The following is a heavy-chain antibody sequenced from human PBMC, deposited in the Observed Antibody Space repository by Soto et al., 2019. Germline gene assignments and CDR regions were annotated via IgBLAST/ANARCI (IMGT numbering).Heavy chain of an antibody. Sequence: EVQLVESGGDLVQPGGSLRLSCAASGFTFSTYWMDWVRQAPGKGLEWVAKIKEDGSEKNYVDSVKGRFTISRDNATTSLYLQMNSLRAGDTALYYCARDRGYCSGGTCYSVLDYWGQGTLVTVSS. CDR2: IKEDGSEK. CDR1: GFTFSTYW. CDR3: ARDRGYCSGGTCYSVLDY. J-gene: IGHJ4*02. D-gene: IGHD2-15*01. V-gene: IGHV3-7*01.